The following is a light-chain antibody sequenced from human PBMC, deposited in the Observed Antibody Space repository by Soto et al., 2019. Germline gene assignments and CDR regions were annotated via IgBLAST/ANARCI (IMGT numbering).Light chain of an antibody. CDR3: QQYSDWPLT. CDR1: QTLYNN. V-gene: IGKV3-15*01. J-gene: IGKJ4*01. CDR2: GAS. Sequence: EIVMTQSPATLSVSPGERATLSCRASQTLYNNLAWYQQKLGQAPRLLIYGASARATDIPARFSGSGSGTDFTLTLSGLQSEDFAIYYCQQYSDWPLTFGGGTKVEIK.